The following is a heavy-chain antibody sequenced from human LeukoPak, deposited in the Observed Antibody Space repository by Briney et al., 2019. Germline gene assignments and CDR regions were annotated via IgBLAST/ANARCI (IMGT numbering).Heavy chain of an antibody. CDR3: ASQGVVISLRAFDI. V-gene: IGHV4-31*03. CDR1: GGSISSGGYY. Sequence: SETLSLTCTVSGGSISSGGYYWSWIRQHPGKGLEWIGYIYYSGSTYYNPSLKSRVTISVDTSKNQFSLKLSSVTAADTAVYYCASQGVVISLRAFDIWGQGTMVTVSS. CDR2: IYYSGST. J-gene: IGHJ3*02. D-gene: IGHD3-3*01.